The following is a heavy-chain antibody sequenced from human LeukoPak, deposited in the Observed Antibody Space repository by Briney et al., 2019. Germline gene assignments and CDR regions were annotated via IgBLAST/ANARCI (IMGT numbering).Heavy chain of an antibody. V-gene: IGHV4-31*03. CDR3: ARQIQSTYYGEHNWFDP. J-gene: IGHJ5*02. CDR1: GGSINNGGYY. CDR2: IYYSGSS. Sequence: SETLSLTCTVSGGSINNGGYYWSWIRQHPGTGLEWIGYIYYSGSSYYNPSLRSRVTISVDTSKNHFSLKLSSVTAADTAVYYCARQIQSTYYGEHNWFDPWGQGTLVTVSS. D-gene: IGHD3-3*01.